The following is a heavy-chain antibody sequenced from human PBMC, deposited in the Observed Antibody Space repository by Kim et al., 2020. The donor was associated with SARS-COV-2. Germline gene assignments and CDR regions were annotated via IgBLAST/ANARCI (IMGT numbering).Heavy chain of an antibody. Sequence: EDSVKGRFTISRDNAKNTLYLQMNSLRDEDTAVYYCSRRAYSSGWWYFDYWGQGTLVTVSS. J-gene: IGHJ4*02. CDR3: SRRAYSSGWWYFDY. D-gene: IGHD6-19*01. V-gene: IGHV3-74*01.